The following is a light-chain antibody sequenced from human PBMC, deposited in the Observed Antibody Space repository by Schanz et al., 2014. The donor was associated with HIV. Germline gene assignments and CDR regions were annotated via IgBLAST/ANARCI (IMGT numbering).Light chain of an antibody. J-gene: IGKJ2*01. CDR1: QTVSSN. CDR2: GAS. Sequence: EIVMTQSPATLSVSPGERATLSCRASQTVSSNLAWYQQKPGQAPRLLIFGASTRATGVPVRFSGSGSGTEFTLGISSLEPEDIAVYYCEQRSNWPRYTFGQGSRLE. CDR3: EQRSNWPRYT. V-gene: IGKV3-15*01.